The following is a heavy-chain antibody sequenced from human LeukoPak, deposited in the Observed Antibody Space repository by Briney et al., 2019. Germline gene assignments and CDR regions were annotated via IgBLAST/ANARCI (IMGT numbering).Heavy chain of an antibody. J-gene: IGHJ4*02. CDR3: TKDITSGAVAGTSFDY. D-gene: IGHD6-19*01. Sequence: GTSLRLSCATCGFSLSNYAMLWVRQAPGEGLEWVALIVYDGSVTSYADSVKGRFTISRDNAKNSLYLQMNSLRAEDTALYYCTKDITSGAVAGTSFDYWGQGTLVTVSS. V-gene: IGHV3-30-3*01. CDR2: IVYDGSVT. CDR1: GFSLSNYA.